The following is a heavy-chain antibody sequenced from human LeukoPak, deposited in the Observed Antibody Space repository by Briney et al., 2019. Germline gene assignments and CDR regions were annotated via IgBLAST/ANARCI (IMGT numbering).Heavy chain of an antibody. Sequence: PGGPLRLSCAASGFTFSSYWMTWVRQAPGKGLEWVANIKEDGSDKYYVESVRGRFTISRDNAKNSLYLQMNSLRAEDTAVYYCARVPDSSGYYFSAFDIWGQGTMVTVSS. CDR1: GFTFSSYW. D-gene: IGHD3-22*01. CDR3: ARVPDSSGYYFSAFDI. V-gene: IGHV3-7*02. CDR2: IKEDGSDK. J-gene: IGHJ3*02.